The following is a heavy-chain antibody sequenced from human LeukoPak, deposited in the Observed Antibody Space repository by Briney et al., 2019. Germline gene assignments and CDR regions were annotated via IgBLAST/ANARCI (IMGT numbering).Heavy chain of an antibody. CDR3: ARARVGYTRYDAFGI. J-gene: IGHJ3*02. CDR1: GFTFSTYW. Sequence: PGGSLRLSCAASGFTFSTYWMSWVRQAPGKGLDWVANIKLDGSEKDYVDSVKGRFTISRDNAKDSVYLQMNSLRAEDTAVYYCARARVGYTRYDAFGIWGQGTMVTVSS. CDR2: IKLDGSEK. D-gene: IGHD5-18*01. V-gene: IGHV3-7*04.